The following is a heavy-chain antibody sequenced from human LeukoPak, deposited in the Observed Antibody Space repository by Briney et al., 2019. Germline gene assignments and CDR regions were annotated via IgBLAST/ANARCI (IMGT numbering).Heavy chain of an antibody. CDR3: ARGQYYYDGSGYYLLQGPFDY. D-gene: IGHD3-22*01. V-gene: IGHV4-34*01. CDR2: INHSGST. Sequence: SETLSLTCAVYGGSFSGYYWSWIRQPPGKGLEWIGEINHSGSTNYNPSLMSRVTISVDTSKNQFSLKLSSVTAADTAVYYCARGQYYYDGSGYYLLQGPFDYWGQGTLVTVSS. CDR1: GGSFSGYY. J-gene: IGHJ4*02.